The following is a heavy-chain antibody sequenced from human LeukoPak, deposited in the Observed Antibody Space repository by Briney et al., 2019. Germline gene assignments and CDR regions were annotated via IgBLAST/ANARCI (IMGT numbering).Heavy chain of an antibody. CDR1: GFTFSSYS. V-gene: IGHV3-21*01. J-gene: IGHJ5*02. Sequence: GGSLRLSCAASGFTFSSYSMNWVRQAPGKGLEWVSSISSSSYIYYADSVKGRFTISRDNAKNSLYLQMNSLRAEDTAVYYCARDDWNDGGWFDPWGQGTLVTVSS. CDR3: ARDDWNDGGWFDP. CDR2: ISSSSYI. D-gene: IGHD1-1*01.